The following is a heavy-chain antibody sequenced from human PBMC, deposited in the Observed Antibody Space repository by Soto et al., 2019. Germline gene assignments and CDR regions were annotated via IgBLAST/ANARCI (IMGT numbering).Heavy chain of an antibody. J-gene: IGHJ4*02. CDR3: ARETYYYDSSGPGGHDY. Sequence: SETLSLTCTVSGGSISSGDYYWSWIRQPPGKGLEWIGYIYYSGSTYYNPSLKSRVTISVDTSKNQFSLKLSSVTAADTAVYYCARETYYYDSSGPGGHDYWGQGTLV. V-gene: IGHV4-30-4*01. CDR1: GGSISSGDYY. D-gene: IGHD3-22*01. CDR2: IYYSGST.